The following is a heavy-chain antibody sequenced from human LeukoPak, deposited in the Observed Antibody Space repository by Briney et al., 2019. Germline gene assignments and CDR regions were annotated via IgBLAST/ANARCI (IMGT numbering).Heavy chain of an antibody. CDR1: GGSISSSSHY. CDR3: ARDIVVVPAAPFHDAFDI. V-gene: IGHV4-39*02. CDR2: IYYSGST. D-gene: IGHD2-2*01. J-gene: IGHJ3*02. Sequence: SETLSLTCTVSGGSISSSSHYWGWIRQPPGKGLEWIGSIYYSGSTYYNPSLKSRVTISVDTSKNQFSLKLSSVTAADTAVYYCARDIVVVPAAPFHDAFDIWGQGTMVTVSS.